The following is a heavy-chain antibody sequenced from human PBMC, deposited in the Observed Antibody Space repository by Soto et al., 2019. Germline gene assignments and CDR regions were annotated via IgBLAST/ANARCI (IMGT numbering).Heavy chain of an antibody. J-gene: IGHJ4*02. D-gene: IGHD3-3*01. V-gene: IGHV3-11*01. CDR1: GFTFSDYY. CDR3: AGEYYDFWSGYYNFRD. Sequence: QVQLVESGGGLVKPGGSLRLSCAASGFTFSDYYMSWIRQAPGKGREWVSYISSSGSTIYYADSVKGRFTISRDNAKNSLYLQMNSLRAEDTAVYYCAGEYYDFWSGYYNFRDWVQGTLVTVSS. CDR2: ISSSGSTI.